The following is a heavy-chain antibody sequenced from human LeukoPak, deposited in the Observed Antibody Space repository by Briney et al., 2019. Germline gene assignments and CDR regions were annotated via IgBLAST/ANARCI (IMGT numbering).Heavy chain of an antibody. CDR3: ARWSIAASLRNYYYYYMDV. CDR2: IKQDGSEK. D-gene: IGHD6-6*01. CDR1: GFTFSSYW. J-gene: IGHJ6*03. V-gene: IGHV3-7*01. Sequence: GGSLRLSCAASGFTFSSYWMSWVRQAPGKGLEWVANIKQDGSEKYYVDSVKGRFTISRDNAKNSLYLQMNSLRAEDTAVYYCARWSIAASLRNYYYYYMDVWGKGTTVTVSS.